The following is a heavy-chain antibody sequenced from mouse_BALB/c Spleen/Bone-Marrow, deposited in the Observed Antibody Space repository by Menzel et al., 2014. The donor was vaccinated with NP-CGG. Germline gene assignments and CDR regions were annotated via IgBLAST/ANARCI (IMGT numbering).Heavy chain of an antibody. CDR3: TREDRDWYFDV. CDR2: NYPGSGST. CDR1: GYTFTSYW. J-gene: IGHJ1*01. Sequence: LKHSGSELVRPGASVKLSCKASGYTFTSYWMHWVKQRPGQGLEWIGNNYPGSGSTNYDVKFKSKATLTVDTSSSTAYMQLSSLTSEDSAVYFCTREDRDWYFDVWGAGTTVTVSS. V-gene: IGHV1S22*01.